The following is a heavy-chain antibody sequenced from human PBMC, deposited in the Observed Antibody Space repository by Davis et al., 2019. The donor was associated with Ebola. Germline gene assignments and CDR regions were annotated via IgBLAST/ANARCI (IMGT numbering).Heavy chain of an antibody. Sequence: ASVKVSCKASGYTFTSYYMHWVRQAPGQGLEWMGIINPSGGSTSYAQKLQGRVTMTTDTSTSTAYMELRSLRSDDTAVYYCARAQSAVTTDWFDPWGQGTLVTVSS. CDR2: INPSGGST. CDR3: ARAQSAVTTDWFDP. V-gene: IGHV1-46*01. D-gene: IGHD4-17*01. CDR1: GYTFTSYY. J-gene: IGHJ5*02.